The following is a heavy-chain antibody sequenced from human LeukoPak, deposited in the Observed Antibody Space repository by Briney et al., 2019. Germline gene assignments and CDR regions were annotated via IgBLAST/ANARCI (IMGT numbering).Heavy chain of an antibody. CDR3: AKQSGSSRSYGFDY. Sequence: GGSLTLSCAASGFTFNNYAMSWVRQAPGKGLEWVSAFTGSGGSTYYADSVKGRFTISRDNSKNTLYLQMNSLRAEDTAVYYCAKQSGSSRSYGFDYWGQGTLVTVSS. D-gene: IGHD6-13*01. J-gene: IGHJ4*02. CDR2: FTGSGGST. V-gene: IGHV3-23*01. CDR1: GFTFNNYA.